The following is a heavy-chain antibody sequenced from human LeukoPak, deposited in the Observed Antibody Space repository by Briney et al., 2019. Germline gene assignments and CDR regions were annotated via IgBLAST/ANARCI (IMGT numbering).Heavy chain of an antibody. Sequence: GGSLRLSCAASGCTFSTYAMHWIRQAPGKGLEWVACIHSDGSKKYYADSASGRSTISSANSKNTLSLQMNSLRAEDTAVYYCAKEPTSRGYNDIDYWGQGTLVTVSS. J-gene: IGHJ4*02. CDR3: AKEPTSRGYNDIDY. CDR2: IHSDGSKK. D-gene: IGHD3-22*01. CDR1: GCTFSTYA. V-gene: IGHV3-30*02.